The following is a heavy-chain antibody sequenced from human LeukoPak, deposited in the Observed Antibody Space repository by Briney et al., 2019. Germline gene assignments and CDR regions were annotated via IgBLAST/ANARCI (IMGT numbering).Heavy chain of an antibody. D-gene: IGHD5-12*01. V-gene: IGHV3-74*01. J-gene: IGHJ4*02. CDR2: IKPDGSDT. Sequence: GSLRLSCGASGFTITTHWIHWVRQAPGKGLVWVSRIKPDGSDTNYADSVKGRFTISRDNAKNTVYLQMNSLRAEDTAVYYCARGKYGGYFIDYWGQGTLVTVPS. CDR3: ARGKYGGYFIDY. CDR1: GFTITTHW.